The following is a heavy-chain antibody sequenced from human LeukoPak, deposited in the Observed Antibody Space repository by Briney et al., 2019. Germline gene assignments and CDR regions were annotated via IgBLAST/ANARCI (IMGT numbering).Heavy chain of an antibody. Sequence: SETLSLTCTVSGGSISSYYWSWIRQPPGKGLEWIGYIYYSGSTNYNPSLKSRVTISVDTSKNQFSLKLSSVTAADTAVYYCAGNGEFNYCYYMDVWGKGTTVTVSS. CDR1: GGSISSYY. CDR3: AGNGEFNYCYYMDV. V-gene: IGHV4-59*01. J-gene: IGHJ6*03. D-gene: IGHD4-17*01. CDR2: IYYSGST.